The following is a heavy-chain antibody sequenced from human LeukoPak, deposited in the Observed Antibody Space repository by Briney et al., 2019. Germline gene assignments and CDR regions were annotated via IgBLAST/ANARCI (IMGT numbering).Heavy chain of an antibody. CDR2: ISYDGSNK. J-gene: IGHJ4*02. Sequence: GSLRLSCAASGFTFSVYGMHWVRQAPGKGLEWVAVISYDGSNKYYADSVKGRFTISRDNSKNTLYLQMNSLRAEDTAVYYCARDGAPDKDIVVVPAAYYYFDYWGQGTLVTVSS. CDR1: GFTFSVYG. V-gene: IGHV3-30*03. CDR3: ARDGAPDKDIVVVPAAYYYFDY. D-gene: IGHD2-2*01.